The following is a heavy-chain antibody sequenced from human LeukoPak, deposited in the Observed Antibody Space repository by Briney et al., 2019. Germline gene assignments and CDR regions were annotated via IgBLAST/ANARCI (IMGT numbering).Heavy chain of an antibody. CDR2: VDYSGST. D-gene: IGHD4-17*01. V-gene: IGHV4-59*08. J-gene: IGHJ5*02. CDR1: GAPLNNYY. CDR3: AMQVVIYGDYNNWFDP. Sequence: SETLSLTCTVSGAPLNNYYWNWVRQPPGKELEWIGNVDYSGSTRYNPSLKSRATVSLDSSKNQFSLRLTSVTAADMAVYYCAMQVVIYGDYNNWFDPWGQGARVTVSS.